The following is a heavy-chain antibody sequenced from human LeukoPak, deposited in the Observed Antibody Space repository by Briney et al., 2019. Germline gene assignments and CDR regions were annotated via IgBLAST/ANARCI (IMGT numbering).Heavy chain of an antibody. D-gene: IGHD2-2*01. CDR3: AKSVVPAAIPDY. V-gene: IGHV3-30*02. CDR1: GLTFSSYA. Sequence: GGSLRLSCAASGLTFSSYAMHWVRQAPGKGLDWVAFIRYDGTKKYCADSVKGRFTVSRDNSKNTLYLQMNSLRAEDTAVYYCAKSVVPAAIPDYWGQGTLVTVSS. J-gene: IGHJ4*02. CDR2: IRYDGTKK.